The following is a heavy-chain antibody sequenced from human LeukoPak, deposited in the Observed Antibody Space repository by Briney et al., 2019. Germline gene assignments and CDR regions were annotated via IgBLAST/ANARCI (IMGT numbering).Heavy chain of an antibody. CDR2: IYYSGST. V-gene: IGHV4-39*01. CDR1: GGSISSSSYY. CDR3: ARHGQDNAFDI. Sequence: PSETLSLTCTVSGGSISSSSYYWGWIRQPPGKGLEWIGSIYYSGSTYYNPSLKSRVTISVDTSKNQFSLKLSSVTAADTAVYYCARHGQDNAFDIWGQGTMVTVSS. J-gene: IGHJ3*02.